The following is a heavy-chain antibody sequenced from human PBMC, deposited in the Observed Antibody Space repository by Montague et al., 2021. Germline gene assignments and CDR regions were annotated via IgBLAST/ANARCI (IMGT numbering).Heavy chain of an antibody. CDR1: RSLINSDYY. V-gene: IGHV4-38-2*02. Sequence: SETLSLTCTVSRSLINSDYYWGWIRQPPGKGLEWMGSVPHGGRTYYNPSLNSRVTISVDTSNNHFSLKLSSVTAADTAMYYCARERDRYYYMDIWGKGTTITVSS. CDR2: VPHGGRT. J-gene: IGHJ6*03. CDR3: ARERDRYYYMDI.